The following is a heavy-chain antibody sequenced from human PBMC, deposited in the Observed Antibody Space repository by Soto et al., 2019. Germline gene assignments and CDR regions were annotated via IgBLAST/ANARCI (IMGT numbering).Heavy chain of an antibody. CDR2: INTDGSNK. V-gene: IGHV3-30*02. CDR1: GLTFRSYW. J-gene: IGHJ4*02. D-gene: IGHD6-13*01. Sequence: GGSLRLSCAASGLTFRSYWMHWVRQAPGKGLVWVSRINTDGSNKYYADSVKGRFTISRDNSKNTPYLQMNSLRAEDTAVYYCAKDISSSWSFDYWGQGTLVTVSS. CDR3: AKDISSSWSFDY.